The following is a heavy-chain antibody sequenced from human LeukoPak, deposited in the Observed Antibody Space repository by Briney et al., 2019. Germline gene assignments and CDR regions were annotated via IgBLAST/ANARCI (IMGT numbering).Heavy chain of an antibody. V-gene: IGHV4-34*01. J-gene: IGHJ6*03. Sequence: SETLSLTCAVDGGSFSGYYWSWIRQPPGKGLEWIGEINHSGSTNYNPSLKSRVTISVDTSKNQFSLKLSSVTATDTAVYYCARGFGVLYYYYYYMDVWGKGTTVTVSS. CDR3: ARGFGVLYYYYYYMDV. CDR1: GGSFSGYY. D-gene: IGHD3-3*01. CDR2: INHSGST.